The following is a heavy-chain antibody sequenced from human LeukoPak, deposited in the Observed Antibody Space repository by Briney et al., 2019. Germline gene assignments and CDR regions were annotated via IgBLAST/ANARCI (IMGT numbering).Heavy chain of an antibody. D-gene: IGHD2-2*03. CDR1: GFTFSTYA. CDR2: IKQDGSEK. CDR3: AKSGKILGY. J-gene: IGHJ4*02. V-gene: IGHV3-7*01. Sequence: GGSLRLSCAASGFTFSTYAMSWIRQARGKGLEWLANIKQDGSEKYYVDSVKGRFTISRDNAKNSLYLQINNLRPEDTAVYYCAKSGKILGYWGQGTLVTVSS.